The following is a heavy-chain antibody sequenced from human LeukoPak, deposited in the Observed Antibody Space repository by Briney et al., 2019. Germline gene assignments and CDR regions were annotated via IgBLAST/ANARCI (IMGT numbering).Heavy chain of an antibody. CDR3: AKDRQWLAQGYFDY. D-gene: IGHD6-19*01. J-gene: IGHJ4*02. CDR1: GYTFTSYA. Sequence: ASVKVSCKASGYTFTSYAMHWVRQAPGQRLEWMGWINAGNGNTKYSQEFQGRVTITRDTSASTAYMELSSLRSEDMAVYYCAKDRQWLAQGYFDYWGQGTLVTVSS. CDR2: INAGNGNT. V-gene: IGHV1-3*03.